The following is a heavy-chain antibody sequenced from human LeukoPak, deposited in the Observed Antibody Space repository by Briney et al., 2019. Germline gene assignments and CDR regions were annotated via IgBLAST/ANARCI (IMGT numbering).Heavy chain of an antibody. D-gene: IGHD5-12*01. CDR1: LGSISSYY. CDR2: IYTSGST. CDR3: ARHGYSGYDFRAFDI. V-gene: IGHV4-4*07. J-gene: IGHJ3*02. Sequence: SETLSLTCTVSLGSISSYYWSWIRQPAGKGVEWIGRIYTSGSTNYNPSLKSRVTMSVDTSKNQFSLKLSSVTAADTAVYYCARHGYSGYDFRAFDIWGQGTMVTVSS.